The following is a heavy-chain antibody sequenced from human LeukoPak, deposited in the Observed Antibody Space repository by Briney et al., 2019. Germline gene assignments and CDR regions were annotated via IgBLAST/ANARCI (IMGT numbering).Heavy chain of an antibody. Sequence: GGSLRLSCAASGFTFSSYGMHWVRQAPGKGLEWVAVISYDGSNKYYADSVKGRFTISRDNSKNTLYLQVNSLRAEDTAVYYCAKDLGYGDPHYGMDVWGQGTTVTVSS. CDR1: GFTFSSYG. CDR3: AKDLGYGDPHYGMDV. D-gene: IGHD4-17*01. J-gene: IGHJ6*02. V-gene: IGHV3-30*18. CDR2: ISYDGSNK.